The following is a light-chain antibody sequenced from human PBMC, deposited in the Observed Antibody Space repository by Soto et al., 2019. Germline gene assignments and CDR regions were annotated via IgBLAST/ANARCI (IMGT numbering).Light chain of an antibody. CDR1: QSVSSF. CDR2: DAS. Sequence: EIVLTQSPATLSLSPGERATLSCRASQSVSSFLAWYQHKPGQAPSLLIYDASNRATGIPARFSGSGSGTDFTLTISSLEPEDFAVYYCQQRSSWPYTFGQGTKLEIK. J-gene: IGKJ2*01. V-gene: IGKV3-11*01. CDR3: QQRSSWPYT.